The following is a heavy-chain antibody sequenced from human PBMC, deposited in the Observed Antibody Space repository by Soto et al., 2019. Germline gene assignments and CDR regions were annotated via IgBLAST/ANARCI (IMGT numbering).Heavy chain of an antibody. V-gene: IGHV3-23*01. CDR2: ISGSGGST. Sequence: EVQLLESGGGLVQPGGSLRLSCAASGFTFSSYAMSWVRQAPGKGLEWVSAISGSGGSTYYADSVKGRFTISRDNSKNTLYLQMNSLGAEDTAVYYCAKDASDYGDYWGAFDIWGQGTMVTVSS. D-gene: IGHD4-17*01. CDR3: AKDASDYGDYWGAFDI. J-gene: IGHJ3*02. CDR1: GFTFSSYA.